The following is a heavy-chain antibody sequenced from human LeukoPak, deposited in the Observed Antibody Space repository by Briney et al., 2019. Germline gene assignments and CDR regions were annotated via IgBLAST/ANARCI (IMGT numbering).Heavy chain of an antibody. V-gene: IGHV1-24*01. J-gene: IGHJ5*02. D-gene: IGHD3-16*01. CDR2: FDPEDGET. Sequence: ASVKVSCKVSGYTLTELSMHWVRQAPGKGLVWMGGFDPEDGETIYAQKFQGRVTMTEDTSTDTAYMELSSLTSEDTAVYYCARVPRGGDRFDPWGQGTLVTVSS. CDR1: GYTLTELS. CDR3: ARVPRGGDRFDP.